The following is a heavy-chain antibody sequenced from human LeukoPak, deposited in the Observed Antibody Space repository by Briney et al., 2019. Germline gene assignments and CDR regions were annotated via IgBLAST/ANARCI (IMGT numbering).Heavy chain of an antibody. D-gene: IGHD3-3*01. CDR1: GGSISNHH. CDR3: ARAARITIFGVVTATSWFDP. J-gene: IGHJ5*02. CDR2: IYTSGST. Sequence: SETLSLTCTVSGGSISNHHWSWIRQPPGKGLEWIGYIYTSGSTNYNPSLKSRVTISVDTSKNQFSLKLSSVTAADTAVYYCARAARITIFGVVTATSWFDPWGQGTLVTVSS. V-gene: IGHV4-4*09.